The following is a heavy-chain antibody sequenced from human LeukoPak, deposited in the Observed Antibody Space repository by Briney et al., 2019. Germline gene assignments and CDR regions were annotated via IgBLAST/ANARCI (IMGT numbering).Heavy chain of an antibody. Sequence: GGSLRLSCAASRFTFSTYAMHWVRQAPGKGLEWVAFIRYDGSNKYYADSVKGRFTISRDNSKNTLYLQMNSLRAEDTAVYYCAKDRMTYYDIWSGYYLDYWGQGTLVTVSS. J-gene: IGHJ4*02. CDR1: RFTFSTYA. D-gene: IGHD3-3*01. CDR2: IRYDGSNK. CDR3: AKDRMTYYDIWSGYYLDY. V-gene: IGHV3-30*02.